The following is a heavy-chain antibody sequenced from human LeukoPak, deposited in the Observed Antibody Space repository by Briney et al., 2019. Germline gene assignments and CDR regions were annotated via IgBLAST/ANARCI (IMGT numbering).Heavy chain of an antibody. CDR2: INPNGGGT. J-gene: IGHJ4*02. CDR3: AREDDYGANSYDY. CDR1: GYTFTGYY. D-gene: IGHD4-23*01. Sequence: ASVKVSCKASGYTFTGYYTHWVRQAPGQGLEWMGWINPNGGGTNYAQKFQGRVTMTRDTSISTAYMELSRLRSDDTAVYYCAREDDYGANSYDYWGQGTLVTVSS. V-gene: IGHV1-2*02.